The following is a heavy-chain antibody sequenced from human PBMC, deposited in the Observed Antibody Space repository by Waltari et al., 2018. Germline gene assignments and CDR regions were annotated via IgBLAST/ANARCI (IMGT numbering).Heavy chain of an antibody. Sequence: QLQLQESGPGLVKPSETLSLTCTVSGGSIRSSSYYWGWIRKPPGKGLEWIGSIDYSGSTYYNPSLKSRVTISVDTSKNQFSLKLGSVTAADTAVYYCARHPAMTIMLWYFDLWGRGTLVTVSS. D-gene: IGHD2-8*01. CDR2: IDYSGST. V-gene: IGHV4-39*01. CDR3: ARHPAMTIMLWYFDL. J-gene: IGHJ2*01. CDR1: GGSIRSSSYY.